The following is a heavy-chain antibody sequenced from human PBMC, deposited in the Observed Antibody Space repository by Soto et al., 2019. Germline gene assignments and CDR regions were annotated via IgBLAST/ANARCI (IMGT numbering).Heavy chain of an antibody. Sequence: ESGGGVVQPGRSLRLSCAASGFHFGTYGLHWVRQAPGKGLEWVAAISFDGGNQYYADSVKGRFTISRDNSKSTLYLQMNSLGAEDTATYYCAKDSSVTAAGSGGWFDPWGQGALVIVS. CDR1: GFHFGTYG. CDR2: ISFDGGNQ. D-gene: IGHD6-13*01. J-gene: IGHJ5*02. V-gene: IGHV3-30*18. CDR3: AKDSSVTAAGSGGWFDP.